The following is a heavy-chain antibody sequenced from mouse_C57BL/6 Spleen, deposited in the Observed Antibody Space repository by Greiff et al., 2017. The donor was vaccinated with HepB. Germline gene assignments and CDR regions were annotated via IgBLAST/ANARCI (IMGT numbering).Heavy chain of an antibody. CDR2: IDPSDSYT. J-gene: IGHJ3*01. D-gene: IGHD1-1*01. CDR3: ARLNYYGSSSWFAY. Sequence: QVQLQQSGAELVMPGASVKLSCKASGYTFTSYWMHWVKQRPGQGLEWIGEIDPSDSYTNYNQKFKGKSTLTVDKSSSTAYMQLSSLTSEDSAVYYCARLNYYGSSSWFAYWGQGTLVTVSA. V-gene: IGHV1-69*01. CDR1: GYTFTSYW.